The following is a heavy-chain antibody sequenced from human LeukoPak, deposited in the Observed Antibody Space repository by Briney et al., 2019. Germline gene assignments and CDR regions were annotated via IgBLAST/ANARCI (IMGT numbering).Heavy chain of an antibody. D-gene: IGHD6-13*01. CDR1: GGSISSYY. J-gene: IGHJ4*02. CDR2: IYYSGST. Sequence: SETLSLTCTVSGGSISSYYWSWIRQPPGKGLEWIGYIYYSGSTNYNPSLKSRVTISVDTSKNQFSLKLSSVTAADTDVYYCARGSYSSSWIWGQGTLVTVSS. CDR3: ARGSYSSSWI. V-gene: IGHV4-59*01.